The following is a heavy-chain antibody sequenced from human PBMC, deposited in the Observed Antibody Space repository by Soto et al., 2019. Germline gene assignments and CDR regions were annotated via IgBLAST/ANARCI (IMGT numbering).Heavy chain of an antibody. CDR1: GFTFSSYG. J-gene: IGHJ6*02. CDR2: ISYDGSNK. V-gene: IGHV3-30*18. CDR3: AKSRGPEYYDFWSGCYYYGMDV. D-gene: IGHD3-3*01. Sequence: QVQLVESGGGVVQPGRSLRLSCAASGFTFSSYGMHWVRQAPGKGLEWVAVISYDGSNKYYADSVKGRFTISRDNSKNTLYLQMNSLRAEDTAVYYCAKSRGPEYYDFWSGCYYYGMDVWGQGTTVTVSS.